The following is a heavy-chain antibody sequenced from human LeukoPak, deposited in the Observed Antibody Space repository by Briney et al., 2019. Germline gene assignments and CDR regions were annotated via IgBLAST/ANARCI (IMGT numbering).Heavy chain of an antibody. CDR1: GYTLTELS. CDR3: AREVYSSSSRGDFDY. J-gene: IGHJ4*02. Sequence: ASVKVSCKVSGYTLTELSMHWVRQAPGKGLEWMGGFDPEDGETIYAQKFQGRVTMTRDTSISTAYMELSRLRSDDTAVYYCAREVYSSSSRGDFDYWGQGTLVTVSS. V-gene: IGHV1-24*01. D-gene: IGHD6-6*01. CDR2: FDPEDGET.